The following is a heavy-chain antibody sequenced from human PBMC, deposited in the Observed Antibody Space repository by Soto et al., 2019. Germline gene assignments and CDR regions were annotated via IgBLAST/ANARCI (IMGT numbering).Heavy chain of an antibody. J-gene: IGHJ4*02. CDR3: AKEPLGYCSGGSCFIDY. V-gene: IGHV3-23*01. D-gene: IGHD2-15*01. Sequence: GGSLRLSCAASGFTFSSYAMSWVRQAPGKGLEWVSAISGSGGSTYYADSVKGRFTISRDNSKNTLYLQMNSLRAEDTAVYYCAKEPLGYCSGGSCFIDYWGQGTLVTVSS. CDR2: ISGSGGST. CDR1: GFTFSSYA.